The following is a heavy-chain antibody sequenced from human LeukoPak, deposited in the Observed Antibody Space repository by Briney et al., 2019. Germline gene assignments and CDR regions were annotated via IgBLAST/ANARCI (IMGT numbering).Heavy chain of an antibody. Sequence: SETLSLTCAVYGGSFSAYYWSWIRQSPGKGLQWIAEVNHRGDTNYNPSVKGRVTISIDTSKNQFSLKVTSLTAADTAVYYCARGPTISETGYFDYWGQGTLVTVSS. J-gene: IGHJ4*03. CDR1: GGSFSAYY. CDR2: VNHRGDT. V-gene: IGHV4-34*01. D-gene: IGHD1-1*01. CDR3: ARGPTISETGYFDY.